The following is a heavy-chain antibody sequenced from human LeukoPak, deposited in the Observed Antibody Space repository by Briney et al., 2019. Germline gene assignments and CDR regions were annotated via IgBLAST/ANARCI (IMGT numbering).Heavy chain of an antibody. Sequence: SETLSLTCTVSDGTISGYYWTWIRQPAGKGLEWIGCIYTSDNTIYNPSLRSRVTMSVDTSKNQLSLKLSSVTAADTAVYYCARGFVPAGMARYHYMDVWGKGTTVTVSS. V-gene: IGHV4-4*07. D-gene: IGHD2-2*01. CDR3: ARGFVPAGMARYHYMDV. CDR2: IYTSDNT. J-gene: IGHJ6*03. CDR1: DGTISGYY.